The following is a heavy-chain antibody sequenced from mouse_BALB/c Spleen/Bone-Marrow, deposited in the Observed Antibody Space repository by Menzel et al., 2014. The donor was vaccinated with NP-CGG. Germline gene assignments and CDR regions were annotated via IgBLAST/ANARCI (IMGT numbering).Heavy chain of an antibody. CDR1: GYSFTGYN. Sequence: VQLKESGPELEKPGASVKISCKASGYSFTGYNMNWVKQSNGKSLEWIGNIDPYSGGTSYNQKFKGKAPLTVDKSSSTAYMQRKSLTCEDSAVYYCARSWVNYLEYWGRDPTLPVSS. V-gene: IGHV1-39*01. J-gene: IGHJ2*01. CDR3: ARSWVNYLEY. CDR2: IDPYSGGT. D-gene: IGHD2-1*01.